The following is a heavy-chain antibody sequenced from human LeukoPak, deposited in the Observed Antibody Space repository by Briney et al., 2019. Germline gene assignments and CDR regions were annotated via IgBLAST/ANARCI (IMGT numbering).Heavy chain of an antibody. CDR1: GGSISNYY. CDR3: TRDETYTSDWQPNHYFYYMDV. V-gene: IGHV4-59*12. D-gene: IGHD6-19*01. CDR2: IYYSGNT. Sequence: SETLSLTCTVSGGSISNYYWSWIRQPPGKGLEWIGYIYYSGNTNYNASLKGRVTISVDTSKNQFSLKLRSVTAADTAIYYCTRDETYTSDWQPNHYFYYMDVWGKGTTVTVSS. J-gene: IGHJ6*03.